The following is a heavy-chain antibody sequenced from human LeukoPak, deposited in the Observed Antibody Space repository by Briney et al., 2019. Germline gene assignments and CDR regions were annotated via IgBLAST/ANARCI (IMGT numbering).Heavy chain of an antibody. D-gene: IGHD3-10*01. J-gene: IGHJ4*02. Sequence: SSETLSLTCAVYGGSFSGYYWSWIRQPPGKGLEWIGSISYSGTTYYNSSLKSRVTISVDTSKNQFSLKLTSVTAADTAVYYCAANSADYNTLGSSYKVWGQGTLVTVSS. CDR3: AANSADYNTLGSSYKV. CDR2: ISYSGTT. V-gene: IGHV4-34*01. CDR1: GGSFSGYY.